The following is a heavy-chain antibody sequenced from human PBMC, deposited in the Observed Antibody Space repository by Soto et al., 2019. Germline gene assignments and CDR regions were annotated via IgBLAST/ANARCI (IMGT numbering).Heavy chain of an antibody. J-gene: IGHJ5*02. CDR2: ISTHNGNT. CDR1: GYTFTNYG. D-gene: IGHD2-2*01. Sequence: QVQLVQSGAEVKKPGASVKVSCKASGYTFTNYGITWVRQAPGQGLEWMGWISTHNGNTKYAQNLQGRVTMTTDTSTTTAYMDLRSLRFDDTAVYYCARDLDCSVTGCYAAWFDPWGQGTLVTVSS. CDR3: ARDLDCSVTGCYAAWFDP. V-gene: IGHV1-18*01.